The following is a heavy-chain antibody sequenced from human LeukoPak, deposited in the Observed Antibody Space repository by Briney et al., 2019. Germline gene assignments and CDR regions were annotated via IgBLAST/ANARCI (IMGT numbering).Heavy chain of an antibody. CDR1: GFTFSSYS. Sequence: GGSLRLSCAASGFTFSSYSMSWVRQAPGKGLEWVANIKQDGSEKYYVDSVKGRFTISRDNAKNSLYLQMNSLRAEDTAVYYCARRGVISYYFDYWGQGTLVTVSS. V-gene: IGHV3-7*01. CDR3: ARRGVISYYFDY. CDR2: IKQDGSEK. J-gene: IGHJ4*02. D-gene: IGHD3-10*01.